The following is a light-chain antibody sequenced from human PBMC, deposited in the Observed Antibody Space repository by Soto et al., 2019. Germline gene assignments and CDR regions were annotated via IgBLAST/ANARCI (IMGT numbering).Light chain of an antibody. CDR1: SSNIGAGYD. CDR2: GNS. CDR3: QSYDSSLSVV. Sequence: QSVLTQPPSVSGAPGQRVTISCTGSSSNIGAGYDVHWYQQLPGTAPQHLIYGNSKRPSGVPDRFSGSKSGTSASLAITGLKAEDEADYYCQSYDSSLSVVFGGGTKLAVL. V-gene: IGLV1-40*01. J-gene: IGLJ2*01.